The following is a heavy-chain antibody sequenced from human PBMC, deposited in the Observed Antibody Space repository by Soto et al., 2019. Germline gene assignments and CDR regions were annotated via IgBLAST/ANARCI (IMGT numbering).Heavy chain of an antibody. V-gene: IGHV3-64*01. CDR1: GFTFNNYD. Sequence: EVQLAESGGNMVQPGGSLRLSCVASGFTFNNYDMHWVRQAPGKGLEYVSSISSNGGTTYYGNSVKGRCTISRDNSKNTLYLQMGSLRPEDMAVYYCVRRVSGNYDYWGQGTLVTVSS. CDR2: ISSNGGTT. D-gene: IGHD1-7*01. CDR3: VRRVSGNYDY. J-gene: IGHJ4*02.